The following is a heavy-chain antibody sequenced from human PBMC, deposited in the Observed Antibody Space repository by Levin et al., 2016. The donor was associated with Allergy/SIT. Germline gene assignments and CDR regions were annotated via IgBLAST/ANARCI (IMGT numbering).Heavy chain of an antibody. J-gene: IGHJ4*02. D-gene: IGHD3-3*01. Sequence: SETLSLTCAVYGGSFSGYYWSWIRQPPGKGLEWIGEINHSGSTNYNPSLKSRVTISVDTSKNQFSLKLSSVTAADTAVYYCARGAVRFLSPRALRYWGQGTLVTVSS. CDR3: ARGAVRFLSPRALRY. V-gene: IGHV4-34*01. CDR1: GGSFSGYY. CDR2: INHSGST.